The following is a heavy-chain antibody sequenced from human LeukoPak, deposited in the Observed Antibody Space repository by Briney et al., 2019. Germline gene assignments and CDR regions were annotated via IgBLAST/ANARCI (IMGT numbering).Heavy chain of an antibody. J-gene: IGHJ5*02. Sequence: SETLSLTCTVAGGSIRSGSYYWVWIRQPPGKGLEGIGSMYYSGSTYYNLSLKSRVTISVDTSKNQFSLKLSSVTAADTAVYYCARQGGSPDWFDPWGQGTLVTVSS. D-gene: IGHD1-26*01. CDR2: MYYSGST. V-gene: IGHV4-39*01. CDR3: ARQGGSPDWFDP. CDR1: GGSIRSGSYY.